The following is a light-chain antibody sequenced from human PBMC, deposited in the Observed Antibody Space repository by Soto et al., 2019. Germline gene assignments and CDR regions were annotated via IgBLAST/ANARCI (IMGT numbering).Light chain of an antibody. Sequence: QSALTQAASVSGSPGQSITISCTGTSSDIGSYNFVSWYRHHPGKAPKLMIFEVSNRPLGVSNRFSGSKSGNTASLTISGLRAEDEADYYCSSYTSSNTDVFGTGTKVTVL. CDR1: SSDIGSYNF. CDR2: EVS. J-gene: IGLJ1*01. V-gene: IGLV2-14*01. CDR3: SSYTSSNTDV.